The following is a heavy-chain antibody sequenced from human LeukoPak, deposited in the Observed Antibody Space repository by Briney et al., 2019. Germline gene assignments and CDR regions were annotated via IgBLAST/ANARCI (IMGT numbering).Heavy chain of an antibody. CDR3: ARGMSIAARPFDY. D-gene: IGHD6-6*01. Sequence: KPSETLSLTCTVSGGSISSYYWSWIRQPPGKGLEWIGYIYYSGSTNDNPSLKSRVTISVDTSKNQFSLKLNSVPAADTAVYYCARGMSIAARPFDYWGQGTLVTVSS. J-gene: IGHJ4*02. V-gene: IGHV4-59*01. CDR1: GGSISSYY. CDR2: IYYSGST.